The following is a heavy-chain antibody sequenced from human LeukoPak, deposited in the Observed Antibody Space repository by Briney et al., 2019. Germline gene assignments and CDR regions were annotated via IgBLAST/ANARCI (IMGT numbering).Heavy chain of an antibody. D-gene: IGHD1-1*01. J-gene: IGHJ6*03. Sequence: PGGSLRLSCAASGFTFSSYGMHWVRQAPGKGLEWVAVIWYDGSNKYYADSVKGRFTISRDNSKNTLYLQMNSLRAEDTAVYYSAREGRTEAYYMDVWGKGTTVTVSS. CDR3: AREGRTEAYYMDV. CDR2: IWYDGSNK. V-gene: IGHV3-33*01. CDR1: GFTFSSYG.